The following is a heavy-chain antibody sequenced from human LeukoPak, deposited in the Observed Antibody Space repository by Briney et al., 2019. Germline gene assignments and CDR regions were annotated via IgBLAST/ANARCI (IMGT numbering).Heavy chain of an antibody. Sequence: GGSLRLSCAASGFTFSSYWMHWVRQAPGKGLVWVSRINGDGSITNFADSVKGRFTISRDNAKNSLYLQMNSLRAEDTAVYYCARGGGYGLSFDPWGQGTLVTVSS. CDR1: GFTFSSYW. CDR2: INGDGSIT. CDR3: ARGGGYGLSFDP. V-gene: IGHV3-74*01. D-gene: IGHD3-22*01. J-gene: IGHJ5*02.